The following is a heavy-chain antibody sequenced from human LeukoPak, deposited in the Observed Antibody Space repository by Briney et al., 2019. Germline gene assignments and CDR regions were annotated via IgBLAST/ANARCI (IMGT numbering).Heavy chain of an antibody. D-gene: IGHD3-10*01. J-gene: IGHJ4*02. CDR1: GFTFSSYA. Sequence: PGGSLRLSCAASGFTFSSYAMSWVRQAPGKGLEWVSTISGSGGSTYYADSVKGRFTISRDNSKNTLYLQLNSLRAEDTAVYYCARRQPGELRYFDNWGQGTLVTVSS. CDR3: ARRQPGELRYFDN. V-gene: IGHV3-23*01. CDR2: ISGSGGST.